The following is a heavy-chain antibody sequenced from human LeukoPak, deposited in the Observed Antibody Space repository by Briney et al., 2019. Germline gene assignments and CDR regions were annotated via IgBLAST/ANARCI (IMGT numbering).Heavy chain of an antibody. CDR1: GASLNNYF. J-gene: IGHJ4*02. V-gene: IGHV4-4*07. Sequence: PSETLSVTCTVSGASLNNYFWSWIRQPPGKAPEWLGRIFVSGSTNYNPSLKSRVTMSVDPNKSQFSLKVTSVTAADTAVYYCARGEHVRSGSGHLDYWGQGILVTVSS. D-gene: IGHD2-15*01. CDR3: ARGEHVRSGSGHLDY. CDR2: IFVSGST.